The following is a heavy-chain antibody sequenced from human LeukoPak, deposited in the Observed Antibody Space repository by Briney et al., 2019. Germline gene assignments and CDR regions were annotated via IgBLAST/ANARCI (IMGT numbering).Heavy chain of an antibody. V-gene: IGHV1-46*01. Sequence: GASVKVSCKASGYTFTSYYMHWVRQAPGQGLEWMGIINPSGGNATYAQKFQGRVTMTRDTSTSTVYMDLSSLRSEDTAVYYCARDGCSSTRCYAPSYFDYWGQGTLVTVSS. D-gene: IGHD2-2*01. CDR3: ARDGCSSTRCYAPSYFDY. J-gene: IGHJ4*02. CDR2: INPSGGNA. CDR1: GYTFTSYY.